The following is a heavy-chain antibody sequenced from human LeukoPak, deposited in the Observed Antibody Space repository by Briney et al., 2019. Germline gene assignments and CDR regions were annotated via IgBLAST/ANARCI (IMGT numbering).Heavy chain of an antibody. J-gene: IGHJ4*02. CDR3: ARAYPYYYDSSGAPYYFDY. Sequence: GGSLRLSCAASGFTVSSNYMSWVRQAPGKGLEWVSVIYSGGSTYYADSVKGRFTISRDNSKNTLYLQMNSLRAEDTAVYYCARAYPYYYDSSGAPYYFDYWGQGTLVTVSS. V-gene: IGHV3-66*01. CDR2: IYSGGST. CDR1: GFTVSSNY. D-gene: IGHD3-22*01.